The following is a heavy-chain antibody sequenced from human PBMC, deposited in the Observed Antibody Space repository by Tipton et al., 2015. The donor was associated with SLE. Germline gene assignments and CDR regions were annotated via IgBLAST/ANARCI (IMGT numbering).Heavy chain of an antibody. V-gene: IGHV4-61*02. Sequence: LRLSCTVSGVSISGGGFYWAWIRQPAGKGLEWVGRIYASGSTSGSANYNPSLKSRVTISVETSRNQFSLKLTSVTAADTAVYFCARDRCINTTCRWFFDPWGRGTLVTVSS. CDR2: IYASGST. D-gene: IGHD1-14*01. CDR3: ARDRCINTTCRWFFDP. CDR1: GVSISGGGFY. J-gene: IGHJ2*01.